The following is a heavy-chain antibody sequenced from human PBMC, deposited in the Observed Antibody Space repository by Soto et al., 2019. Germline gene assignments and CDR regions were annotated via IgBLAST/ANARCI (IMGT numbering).Heavy chain of an antibody. CDR3: AKGDRSARTGTHYSDY. CDR1: GFTFDDYA. V-gene: IGHV3-9*01. Sequence: GGSLILSCAGSGFTFDDYAMYWVRQAPGKGLEWVSGINWNGDSTGYADSVKGRFTISRDNAKNSLYLQMNSLRGEDTALYYCAKGDRSARTGTHYSDYWGQGTLVTVSS. D-gene: IGHD3-22*01. J-gene: IGHJ4*02. CDR2: INWNGDST.